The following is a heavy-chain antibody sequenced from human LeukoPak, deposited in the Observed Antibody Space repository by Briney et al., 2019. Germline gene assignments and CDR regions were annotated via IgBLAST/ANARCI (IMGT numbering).Heavy chain of an antibody. CDR3: ARITYDFWSGYYMPDDP. V-gene: IGHV1-18*01. CDR1: GYTFTNYG. Sequence: ASVKVSCKASGYTFTNYGISWVRQAPGQGLEWMGWISIYNGNTDYAQKLRGRVTMTTDTSTSTAYMELRSLRSDDTAMYYCARITYDFWSGYYMPDDPWGQGTLVTVSS. J-gene: IGHJ5*02. D-gene: IGHD3-3*01. CDR2: ISIYNGNT.